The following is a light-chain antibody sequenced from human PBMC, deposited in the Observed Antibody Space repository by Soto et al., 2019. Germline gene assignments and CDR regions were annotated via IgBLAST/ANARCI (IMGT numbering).Light chain of an antibody. CDR2: DVS. CDR3: SSYRHSRTVV. Sequence: QSALTQPASVSGSPGQSITISCTVTSSDVGAFNYVSWYQQHPGKAPRLMIYDVSNRPSGVSNRFSGSKSGNTASLTISGLQAEEEADYYCSSYRHSRTVVFGGGTKLTVL. CDR1: SSDVGAFNY. J-gene: IGLJ2*01. V-gene: IGLV2-14*01.